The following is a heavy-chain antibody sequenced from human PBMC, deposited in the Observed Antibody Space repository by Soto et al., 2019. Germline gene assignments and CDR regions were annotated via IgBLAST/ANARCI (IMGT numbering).Heavy chain of an antibody. CDR3: AIERVGRATVVPDDAFDI. CDR1: GYSITTYG. Sequence: QVQLEQSGAEVKKPGASVRVSCEVSGYSITTYGTSWVRQAPGHGLEWMGWISGYNGKPRYAQKFQGRFTMTTDASTSTAYMELNSLRFDDTAIYFCAIERVGRATVVPDDAFDIWGQGTMVTVSS. J-gene: IGHJ3*02. D-gene: IGHD2-15*01. V-gene: IGHV1-18*01. CDR2: ISGYNGKP.